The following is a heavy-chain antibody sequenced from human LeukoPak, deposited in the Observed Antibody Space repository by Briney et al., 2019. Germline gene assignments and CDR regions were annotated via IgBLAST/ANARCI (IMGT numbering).Heavy chain of an antibody. J-gene: IGHJ5*02. CDR3: AREGRSTYYYDSKGFDP. CDR2: IYYSGST. V-gene: IGHV4-30-4*08. D-gene: IGHD3-22*01. Sequence: SETLSLTCTVSGGSISSSSYYWGWIRQPPGKGLEWIGYIYYSGSTYYNPSLKSRVTISVDTSKNQFSLKLSSVTAADTAVYYCAREGRSTYYYDSKGFDPWGQGTLVTVSS. CDR1: GGSISSSSYY.